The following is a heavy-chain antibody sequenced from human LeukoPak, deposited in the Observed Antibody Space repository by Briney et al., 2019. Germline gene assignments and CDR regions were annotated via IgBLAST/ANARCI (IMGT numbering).Heavy chain of an antibody. Sequence: ASVKVSCKVSGYTLTELSMHWVRQAPGKGLEWMGGFDPEDGETIYAQKFQGRVTITRDTSASIAYMELSSLRSEDTAVYYCARDRSSGWTFDFWGQGTLVTVSS. J-gene: IGHJ4*02. CDR2: FDPEDGET. CDR1: GYTLTELS. V-gene: IGHV1-24*01. D-gene: IGHD6-19*01. CDR3: ARDRSSGWTFDF.